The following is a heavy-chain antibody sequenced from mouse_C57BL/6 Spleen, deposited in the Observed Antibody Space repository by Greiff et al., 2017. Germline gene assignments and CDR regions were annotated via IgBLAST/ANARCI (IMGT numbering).Heavy chain of an antibody. Sequence: EVKLEESGGGLVQPGGSLKLSCAASGFTFSDYYMYWVRQTPEKRLEWVAYISNGGGSTYYPDTVKGRFTISRDNAKNTLYLQMSRLKSEDTAMYYCARQGEDGYFDYWGQGTTLTVSS. CDR1: GFTFSDYY. CDR3: ARQGEDGYFDY. V-gene: IGHV5-12*01. J-gene: IGHJ2*01. CDR2: ISNGGGST.